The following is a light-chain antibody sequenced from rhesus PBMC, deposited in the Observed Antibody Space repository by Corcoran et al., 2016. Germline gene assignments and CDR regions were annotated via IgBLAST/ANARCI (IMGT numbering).Light chain of an antibody. CDR2: WAY. V-gene: IGKV4-1*01. Sequence: DIVMTQSPDSLAVSLGERVTINCKSSQSLLYSSNNKNYLAWYQQKPGQAPKLLIYWAYTRESGVPNRVRGRGSGTYFTLTSSGLQAEDVAVYYCQQYYSTPYSFGQGTKVEIK. CDR3: QQYYSTPYS. J-gene: IGKJ2*01. CDR1: QSLLYSSNNKNY.